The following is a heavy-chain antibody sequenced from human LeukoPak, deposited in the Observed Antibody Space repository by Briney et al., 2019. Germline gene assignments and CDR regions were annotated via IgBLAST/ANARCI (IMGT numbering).Heavy chain of an antibody. J-gene: IGHJ4*02. CDR1: GGSFSGYY. CDR3: ARGVSIAALKPFDY. CDR2: INHSGST. V-gene: IGHV4-34*01. D-gene: IGHD6-6*01. Sequence: SETLSLTCAVYGGSFSGYYWSWIRQPPGKGLDWIGEINHSGSTNYNPSLKSRVTISVDTSKNQFSLKLSSVTAADTAVYYCARGVSIAALKPFDYWGQGTLVTVSS.